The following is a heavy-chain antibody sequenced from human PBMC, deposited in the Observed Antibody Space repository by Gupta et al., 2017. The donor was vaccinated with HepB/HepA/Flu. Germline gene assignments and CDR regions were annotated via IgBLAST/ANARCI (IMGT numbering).Heavy chain of an antibody. CDR1: GGTFRRYA. CDR2: IIPIFGTA. J-gene: IGHJ6*03. CDR3: ARDRARLRGYCSSTSCPYYYYMDV. Sequence: QVQLVQSGAEVKKPGSSVKVSCKASGGTFRRYAISWVRQDPGPGLEWMGGIIPIFGTANYAQKFQGRGTITADKSTSTAYMELSSLRSEDTAVYYCARDRARLRGYCSSTSCPYYYYMDVWGKGTTVTVSS. V-gene: IGHV1-69*06. D-gene: IGHD2-2*01.